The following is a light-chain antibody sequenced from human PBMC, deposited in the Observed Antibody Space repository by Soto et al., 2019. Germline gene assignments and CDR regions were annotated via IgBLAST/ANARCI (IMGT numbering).Light chain of an antibody. J-gene: IGLJ1*01. CDR1: SSNIGAGYD. Sequence: LSQPPSVSGAPGQRVTISCTGSSSNIGAGYDVHWYQQLPGVAPKLLIYGNNNRPSGVPDRFSCSRSGTSASLAIIGLQTEDEGDYYCQSFDSSHYVFGSGTKVTVL. V-gene: IGLV1-40*01. CDR3: QSFDSSHYV. CDR2: GNN.